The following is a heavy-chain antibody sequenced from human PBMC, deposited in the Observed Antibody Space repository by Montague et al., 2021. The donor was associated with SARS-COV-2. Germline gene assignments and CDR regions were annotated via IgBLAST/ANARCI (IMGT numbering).Heavy chain of an antibody. J-gene: IGHJ6*02. V-gene: IGHV4-34*01. CDR1: GGSFSGYY. CDR2: INHSGST. Sequence: SETLSLTCAVYGGSFSGYYWSWIRQPPGKGLEWIGEINHSGSTNYNPSLKSRVTISVDTSKNQFSLKLSSVTTADTAVYYCARGPEDDNCSGGSCYSRCYYGMDVWGQGTTVTVSS. D-gene: IGHD2-15*01. CDR3: ARGPEDDNCSGGSCYSRCYYGMDV.